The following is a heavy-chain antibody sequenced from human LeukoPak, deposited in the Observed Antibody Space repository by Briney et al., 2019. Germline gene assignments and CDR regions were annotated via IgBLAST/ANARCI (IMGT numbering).Heavy chain of an antibody. D-gene: IGHD1-7*01. CDR2: IYHSGST. CDR3: ARDKLELGGFDP. Sequence: PSETLSLTCTVSGGSISSGGYYWSWIRQPPGKGLECIGYIYHSGSTYYNPSLKSRVTISVDRSKNQFSLKLSSVTAADTAVYYCARDKLELGGFDPWGQGTLVTVSS. J-gene: IGHJ5*02. CDR1: GGSISSGGYY. V-gene: IGHV4-30-2*01.